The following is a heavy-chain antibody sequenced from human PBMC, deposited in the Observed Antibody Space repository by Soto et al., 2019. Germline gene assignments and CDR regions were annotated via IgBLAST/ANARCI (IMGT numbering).Heavy chain of an antibody. Sequence: PSQTLSLTCAISGDSVSSNGAAWNWIRQSPSRGLEWLGRTYYRSKWYNDYAVSVKSRITINPDTSKNQFSLQLNSVTPEDTAVYYCARDGLYSSGWYGWFDPWGQGTLVTVSS. CDR1: GDSVSSNGAA. J-gene: IGHJ5*02. V-gene: IGHV6-1*01. CDR3: ARDGLYSSGWYGWFDP. CDR2: TYYRSKWYN. D-gene: IGHD6-19*01.